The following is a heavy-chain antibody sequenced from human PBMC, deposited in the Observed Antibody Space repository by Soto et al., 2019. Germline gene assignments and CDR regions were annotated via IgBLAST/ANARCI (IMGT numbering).Heavy chain of an antibody. V-gene: IGHV1-18*04. CDR3: ARVSSYIVVVPDYGMDV. Sequence: QVQLVQSGVEVKKPGASVKVSCKASGYTFISHGISWVRQAPGQGLERMGWISGKNGNTNYVQKLQGRVTLTTDTSTSTAYMELRSLRSDDTAVYYCARVSSYIVVVPDYGMDVWGQGTTVTVSS. J-gene: IGHJ6*02. CDR2: ISGKNGNT. D-gene: IGHD2-15*01. CDR1: GYTFISHG.